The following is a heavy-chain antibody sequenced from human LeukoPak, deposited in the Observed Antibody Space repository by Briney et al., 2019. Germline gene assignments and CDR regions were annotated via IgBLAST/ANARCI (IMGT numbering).Heavy chain of an antibody. CDR3: AREYTSSSGGPCFDY. V-gene: IGHV4-61*02. D-gene: IGHD6-6*01. CDR1: GGSISSGSYY. CDR2: IYTSGST. J-gene: IGHJ4*02. Sequence: SETLSLTCTVSGGSISSGSYYWSWIRQPAGKGLEWIGRIYTSGSTNYNPSLKSRVTMSVDTSKNQFSLKLSSVTAADTAVYYCAREYTSSSGGPCFDYWGQGTLVTVSS.